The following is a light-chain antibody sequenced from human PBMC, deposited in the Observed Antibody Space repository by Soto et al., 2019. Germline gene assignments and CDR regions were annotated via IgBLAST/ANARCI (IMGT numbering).Light chain of an antibody. Sequence: QSVLTQPAYVSGSPGQSITISCTGTSSDVGSYNLVSWYQQHPGKAPKLMIYEVSKRPSGVSNRFSGSKSGNTASLTIFGFQAEDEADYYCCSYAGSSPLHFFAIGTKVTVL. CDR3: CSYAGSSPLHF. CDR2: EVS. J-gene: IGLJ1*01. V-gene: IGLV2-23*02. CDR1: SSDVGSYNL.